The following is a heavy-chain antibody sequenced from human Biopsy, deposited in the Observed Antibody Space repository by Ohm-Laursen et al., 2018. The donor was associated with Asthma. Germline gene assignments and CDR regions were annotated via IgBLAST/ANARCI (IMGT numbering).Heavy chain of an antibody. D-gene: IGHD5-12*01. V-gene: IGHV1-69*13. Sequence: GASVNVSCKASGDSFSNYAISWVRQAPGQGLEWMGGLIPVLGTPGHAQMFEGRVTITADESTSTAYMELSSLSSEDTAVYYCARGYSGSDRIVYYYSGLEVWGQGTTVTVSS. CDR2: LIPVLGTP. J-gene: IGHJ6*02. CDR3: ARGYSGSDRIVYYYSGLEV. CDR1: GDSFSNYA.